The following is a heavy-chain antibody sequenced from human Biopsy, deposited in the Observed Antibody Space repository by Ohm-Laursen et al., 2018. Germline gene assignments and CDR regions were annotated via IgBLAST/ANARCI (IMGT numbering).Heavy chain of an antibody. J-gene: IGHJ5*02. Sequence: GSLRLSCTASGFTVSDNHISWIRQAPGKGLQWVSLIYSDGNTYYADSVMGRFTISRDIPRNTLYLQMNSLRAEDTAVYYCARGPRKLWSGYYTWGQGTLVSVSS. CDR3: ARGPRKLWSGYYT. D-gene: IGHD3-3*01. CDR1: GFTVSDNH. CDR2: IYSDGNT. V-gene: IGHV3-53*01.